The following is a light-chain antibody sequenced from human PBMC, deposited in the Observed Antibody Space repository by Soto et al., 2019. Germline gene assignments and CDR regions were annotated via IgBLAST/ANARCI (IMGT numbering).Light chain of an antibody. Sequence: DVQMTQSPSTLSASVGDRVTITCRASQNIVNWLAWYQQRPGKPPKILIYGASTLESGVPSRFSGSGSGTEFTLTITDLQPGDFANYFCQQYNTYSATFGQGTRLDNK. J-gene: IGKJ5*01. CDR1: QNIVNW. CDR2: GAS. V-gene: IGKV1-5*01. CDR3: QQYNTYSAT.